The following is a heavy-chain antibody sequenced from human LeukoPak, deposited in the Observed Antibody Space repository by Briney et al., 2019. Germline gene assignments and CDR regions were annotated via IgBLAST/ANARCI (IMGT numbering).Heavy chain of an antibody. CDR2: INPNSGDT. J-gene: IGHJ4*02. D-gene: IGHD3-9*01. Sequence: GASVKVSCKSSGYTFTAYYMHWVRQAPGQGLEWMGWINPNSGDTNYAQNFQGRVTMSRDTSISTAYMELSRLRSDDTVVYYCARAADFDWLLYYYWGQGTLVTVSS. V-gene: IGHV1-2*02. CDR3: ARAADFDWLLYYY. CDR1: GYTFTAYY.